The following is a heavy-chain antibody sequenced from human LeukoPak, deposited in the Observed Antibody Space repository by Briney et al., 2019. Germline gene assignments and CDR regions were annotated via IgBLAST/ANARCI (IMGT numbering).Heavy chain of an antibody. D-gene: IGHD6-19*01. CDR1: GGTFSSYA. CDR3: ARDEAVALGHRFDY. CDR2: IIPTFGTA. V-gene: IGHV1-69*05. Sequence: SVKVSCKASGGTFSSYAISWVRQAPGQGLEWMGGIIPTFGTANYAQKFQGRVTITTDESTSTAYMELSSLRSEDTAVYYCARDEAVALGHRFDYWGQGTLVTVSS. J-gene: IGHJ4*02.